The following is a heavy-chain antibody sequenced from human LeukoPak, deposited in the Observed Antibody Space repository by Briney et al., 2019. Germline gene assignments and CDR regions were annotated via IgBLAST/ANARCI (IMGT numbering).Heavy chain of an antibody. CDR1: GFTFSSYE. V-gene: IGHV3-48*03. Sequence: GGSLRLSCAASGFTFSSYEMNWVRQAPGKGLEWVSYISSSGSTIYYADSVKGRFTISRDNAKNSLYLQMNSLRAEDTAVYYCARETYFGSGTYLNFDSWGQGTLVTVSS. D-gene: IGHD3-10*01. J-gene: IGHJ4*02. CDR3: ARETYFGSGTYLNFDS. CDR2: ISSSGSTI.